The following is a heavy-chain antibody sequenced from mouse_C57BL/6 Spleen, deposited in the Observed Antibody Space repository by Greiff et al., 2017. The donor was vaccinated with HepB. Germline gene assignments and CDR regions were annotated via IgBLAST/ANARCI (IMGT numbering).Heavy chain of an antibody. CDR1: GYAFSSSW. V-gene: IGHV1-82*01. Sequence: VQVVESGPELVKPGASVKISCKASGYAFSSSWMNWVKQRPGKGLEWIGRIYPGDGDTNYNGKFKGKATLTADKSSSTAYMQLSSLTSEDSAVYFCARPTGTQDFDYWGQGTTLTVSS. J-gene: IGHJ2*01. D-gene: IGHD4-1*02. CDR3: ARPTGTQDFDY. CDR2: IYPGDGDT.